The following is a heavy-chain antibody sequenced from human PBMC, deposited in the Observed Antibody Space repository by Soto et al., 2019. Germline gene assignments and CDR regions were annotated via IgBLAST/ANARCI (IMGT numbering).Heavy chain of an antibody. J-gene: IGHJ6*03. D-gene: IGHD4-17*01. CDR3: ARHTDDYGDGNEDYYYYYYMDV. V-gene: IGHV4-39*01. Sequence: SETLSLTCTVSGGSISSSSYYWGWIRQPPGKGLEWIGSIYYSGSTYYNPSLKSRVTISVDTSKNQFSLKLSSVTAADTAVYYCARHTDDYGDGNEDYYYYYYMDVWGKGTTVTVSS. CDR1: GGSISSSSYY. CDR2: IYYSGST.